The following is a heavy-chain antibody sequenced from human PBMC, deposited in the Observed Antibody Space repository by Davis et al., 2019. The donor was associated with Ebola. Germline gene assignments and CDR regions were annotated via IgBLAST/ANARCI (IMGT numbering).Heavy chain of an antibody. D-gene: IGHD3-22*01. Sequence: AASVKVSCKASGYTFTGHYMHWVRQAPGQGLEWMGWINPNSGGTNYAQKIQGRVTMTRDTSISTTYMELSRLRSDDTAVYYCARLAGVGSSGYYYFDYWGQGTLVTVSS. CDR2: INPNSGGT. J-gene: IGHJ4*02. CDR3: ARLAGVGSSGYYYFDY. CDR1: GYTFTGHY. V-gene: IGHV1-2*02.